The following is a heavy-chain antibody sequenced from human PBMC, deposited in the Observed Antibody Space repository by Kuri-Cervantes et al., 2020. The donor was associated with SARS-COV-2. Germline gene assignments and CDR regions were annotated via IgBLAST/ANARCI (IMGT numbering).Heavy chain of an antibody. CDR2: ITRSSVYI. CDR1: GFTFSAYT. V-gene: IGHV3-21*01. Sequence: GESLKISCVASGFTFSAYTLNWVRQAPGKGLEWVSSITRSSVYISYADSLKGRFTISRDNAKNSLHLQMNSLRAEDTAVYYCARSPGDGDYDPFDYWGQGTLVTVSS. CDR3: ARSPGDGDYDPFDY. D-gene: IGHD4-17*01. J-gene: IGHJ4*02.